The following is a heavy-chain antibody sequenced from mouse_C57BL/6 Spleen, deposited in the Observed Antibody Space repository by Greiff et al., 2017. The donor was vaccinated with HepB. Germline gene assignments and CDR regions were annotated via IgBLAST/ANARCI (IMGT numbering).Heavy chain of an antibody. V-gene: IGHV1-81*01. D-gene: IGHD1-1*01. Sequence: VQLQQSGAELARPGASVKLSCKASGYTFTSYGISWVKQRTGQGLEWIGEIYPRSGNTYYNEKFKGKATLTADKSSSTAYMELRSLTSEDSAVYFCARSDYYGSSNWYFDVWGTGTTVTVSS. CDR2: IYPRSGNT. CDR3: ARSDYYGSSNWYFDV. CDR1: GYTFTSYG. J-gene: IGHJ1*03.